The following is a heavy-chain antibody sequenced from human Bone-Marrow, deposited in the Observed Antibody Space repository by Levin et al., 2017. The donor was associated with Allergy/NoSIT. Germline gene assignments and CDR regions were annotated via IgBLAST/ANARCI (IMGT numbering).Heavy chain of an antibody. J-gene: IGHJ3*02. CDR1: GGSFSGYY. CDR2: INHSGST. V-gene: IGHV4-34*01. CDR3: ARKGSSSRTRGAFDI. Sequence: SETLSLTCAVYGGSFSGYYWSWIRQPPGKGLEWIGEINHSGSTNYNPSLKSRVTISVDTSKNQFSLKLSSVTAADTAVYYCARKGSSSRTRGAFDIWGQGTMVTVSS. D-gene: IGHD6-13*01.